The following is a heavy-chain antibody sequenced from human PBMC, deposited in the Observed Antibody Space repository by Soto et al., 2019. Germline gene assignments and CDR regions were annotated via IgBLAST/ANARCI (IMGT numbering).Heavy chain of an antibody. V-gene: IGHV3-30-3*01. CDR1: GFTFSSYA. Sequence: GGPLRLSCAASGFTFSSYAMHWVRQAPGKGLEWVAVISYDGSNKYYADSVKGRFTISRDNSKNTLYLQMNSLRAEDTAVYYCARDRYSYGYVSYNWFDPWGQGTLVTVSS. D-gene: IGHD5-18*01. CDR2: ISYDGSNK. J-gene: IGHJ5*02. CDR3: ARDRYSYGYVSYNWFDP.